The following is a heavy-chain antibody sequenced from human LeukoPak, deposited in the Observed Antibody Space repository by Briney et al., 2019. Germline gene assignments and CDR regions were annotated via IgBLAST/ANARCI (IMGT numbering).Heavy chain of an antibody. Sequence: PSETLSLTCTVSGGSISNYYWSWIRPPPAKGLHWIGYIYYSRSTNYNPSLKSQVTISVDTSKNQFSLKLNSVTAADTAVYYCARRPAVTAFDYWGQGTLVTVSS. D-gene: IGHD5-18*01. CDR1: GGSISNYY. CDR2: IYYSRST. J-gene: IGHJ4*02. CDR3: ARRPAVTAFDY. V-gene: IGHV4-59*01.